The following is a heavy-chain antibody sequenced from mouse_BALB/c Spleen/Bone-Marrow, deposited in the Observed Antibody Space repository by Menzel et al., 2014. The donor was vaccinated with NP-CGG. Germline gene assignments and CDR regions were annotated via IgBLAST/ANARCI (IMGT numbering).Heavy chain of an antibody. J-gene: IGHJ3*01. CDR2: IDPANGDT. D-gene: IGHD1-1*01. CDR1: GFNIKDIY. Sequence: EVKLQESGAGLVKPGASVKLSCTASGFNIKDIYMHWVKQRPEQGLEWIGRIDPANGDTKYDPKFQGKASITADTSSNTAYLQLSSLTSEDTAVYYCASYYYGSSRFAYWGQGTLVTVSA. V-gene: IGHV14-3*02. CDR3: ASYYYGSSRFAY.